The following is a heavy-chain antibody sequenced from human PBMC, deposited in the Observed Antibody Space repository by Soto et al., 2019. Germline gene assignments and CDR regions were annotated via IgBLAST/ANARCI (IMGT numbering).Heavy chain of an antibody. J-gene: IGHJ4*02. CDR1: GYTFTGYY. Sequence: QVQLVQSGAEVKKPGASVKVSCKASGYTFTGYYMHWVRQAPGQGLEWMGWINPNSGGTNYAQKFQGRVTMTRDTSISTAYMELSRLRSDDTAVYYCARDIYGGGYEPFFDYWGQGTLVTVSS. CDR3: ARDIYGGGYEPFFDY. CDR2: INPNSGGT. V-gene: IGHV1-2*02. D-gene: IGHD5-12*01.